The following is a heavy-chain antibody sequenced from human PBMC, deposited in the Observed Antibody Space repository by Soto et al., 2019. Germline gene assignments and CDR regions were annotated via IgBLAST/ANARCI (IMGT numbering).Heavy chain of an antibody. CDR1: GYSVSTHW. J-gene: IGHJ4*01. CDR2: IFPGDSGT. V-gene: IGHV5-51*01. D-gene: IGHD4-17*01. CDR3: ARRSGDYKNYFDY. Sequence: PGESLKISCKGSGYSVSTHWIDWVRQMPGRGLEWMGVIFPGDSGTRYGPPFQGQVIISVDKSTGTAYLQWSSLKASDTAMYYYARRSGDYKNYFDYWGQGTLVTVSS.